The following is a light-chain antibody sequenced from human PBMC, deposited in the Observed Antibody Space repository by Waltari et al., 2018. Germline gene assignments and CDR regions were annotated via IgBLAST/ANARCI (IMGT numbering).Light chain of an antibody. CDR3: QQYNTYSS. J-gene: IGKJ2*01. V-gene: IGKV1-5*03. CDR1: QSISNW. Sequence: DIQMTQSPSSLSASVGDSATITFRASQSISNWLAWYQQKPGKAPILLIYKASILKSGVPSRFSGSGSGTQFTLTISSLQPGDFATYYCQQYNTYSSFGQGTKLEIK. CDR2: KAS.